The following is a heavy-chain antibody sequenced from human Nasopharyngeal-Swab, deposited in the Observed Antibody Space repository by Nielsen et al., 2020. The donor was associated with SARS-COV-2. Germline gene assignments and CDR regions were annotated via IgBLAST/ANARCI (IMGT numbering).Heavy chain of an antibody. J-gene: IGHJ3*01. CDR2: ISWNSGNI. D-gene: IGHD3-10*01. Sequence: SLKISCAASGFTFDDYAMHWVRQAPGKGLEWVSCISWNSGNIGYADSVKGRFTISRDNAKNTLFLEMDSLRAEDTAVYYCARGSSVHAFDVWGQGTEVTVSS. V-gene: IGHV3-9*01. CDR1: GFTFDDYA. CDR3: ARGSSVHAFDV.